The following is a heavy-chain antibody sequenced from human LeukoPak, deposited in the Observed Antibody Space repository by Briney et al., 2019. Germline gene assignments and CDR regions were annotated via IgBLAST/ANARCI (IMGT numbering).Heavy chain of an antibody. J-gene: IGHJ5*02. CDR1: GGSITSSY. CDR2: IHYTGST. D-gene: IGHD3-9*01. CDR3: ARGRYSAGYNWFDP. Sequence: SETLGLTCTVSGGSITSSYWSWIRQSPGKGLEWIGYIHYTGSTNYNPSLKIRVTMLIDTSKNQFSLKLSSVTAADTAVYYCARGRYSAGYNWFDPWGQGTPVTVSS. V-gene: IGHV4-59*01.